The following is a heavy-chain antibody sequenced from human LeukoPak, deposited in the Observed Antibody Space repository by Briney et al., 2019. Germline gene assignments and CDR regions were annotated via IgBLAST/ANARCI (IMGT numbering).Heavy chain of an antibody. CDR3: ARQLGYCSSTSCYADKVDY. CDR2: IYYSGST. J-gene: IGHJ4*02. CDR1: GGSISSSSYY. Sequence: SETLSLTCTVSGGSISSSSYYWGWIRQPPGKGLEWIGSIYYSGSTYYNPSLKSRVTISIDTSKNQFSLKLSSVTAADTAVYYCARQLGYCSSTSCYADKVDYWGQGTLVTVSS. V-gene: IGHV4-39*01. D-gene: IGHD2-2*01.